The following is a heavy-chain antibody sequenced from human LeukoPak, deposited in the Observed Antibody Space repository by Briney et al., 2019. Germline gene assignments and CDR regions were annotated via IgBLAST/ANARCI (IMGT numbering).Heavy chain of an antibody. CDR3: AKPATYYDILTGYDN. J-gene: IGHJ4*02. CDR2: ISASGAAT. CDR1: EFTVSRNY. D-gene: IGHD3-9*01. Sequence: PGGSLRLSCTASEFTVSRNYMLWVRQAPGKGLEWVSAISASGAATKYADSVKGRFTISRDNSKNTLFLQMDSLRAEDTAVYYCAKPATYYDILTGYDNWGQGTLVTVSS. V-gene: IGHV3-23*01.